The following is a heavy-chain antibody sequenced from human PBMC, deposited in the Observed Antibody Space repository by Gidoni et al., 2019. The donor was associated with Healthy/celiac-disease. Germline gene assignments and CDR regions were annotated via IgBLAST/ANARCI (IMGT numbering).Heavy chain of an antibody. Sequence: QVQLQESGPGLVKPSETLSLTCTVSGGSISRYYWSWIRQPAGKGLEWIGRIYTSGSTNYNPSLKSRVTMSVDTSKNQFSLKLSSVTAADTAVYYCAVSVFWSGYYNFDYYMDVWGKGTTVTVSS. CDR3: AVSVFWSGYYNFDYYMDV. V-gene: IGHV4-4*07. CDR2: IYTSGST. D-gene: IGHD3-3*01. J-gene: IGHJ6*03. CDR1: GGSISRYY.